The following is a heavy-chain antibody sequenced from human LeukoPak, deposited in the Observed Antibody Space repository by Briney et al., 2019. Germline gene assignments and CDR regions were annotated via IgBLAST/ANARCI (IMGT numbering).Heavy chain of an antibody. CDR3: ARDRELGGGWYGELDY. J-gene: IGHJ4*02. Sequence: SETLSLICTVSGGSISSYYWSWIRQPAGKGLEWIGRIYTSGSTNYNPSLKSRVTMSVDTSKNQLSLKLSSVTAADTAVYYCARDRELGGGWYGELDYWGQGTLVTVSS. D-gene: IGHD6-19*01. V-gene: IGHV4-4*07. CDR1: GGSISSYY. CDR2: IYTSGST.